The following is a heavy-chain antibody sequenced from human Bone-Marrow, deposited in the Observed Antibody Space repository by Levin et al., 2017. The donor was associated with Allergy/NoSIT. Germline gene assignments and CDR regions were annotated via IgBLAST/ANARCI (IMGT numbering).Heavy chain of an antibody. D-gene: IGHD2-15*01. CDR2: IGGNGAST. CDR1: GFIFSNFV. V-gene: IGHV3-23*01. Sequence: GGSLRLSCTASGFIFSNFVMSWVRQAPGKGLEWVARIGGNGASTAYADSVKGRFTISRDNRRNTVNLQMNRLTADDTAVYYCSKVKSGGGWAIVDDAFDVWGHGTKVMVSS. CDR3: SKVKSGGGWAIVDDAFDV. J-gene: IGHJ3*01.